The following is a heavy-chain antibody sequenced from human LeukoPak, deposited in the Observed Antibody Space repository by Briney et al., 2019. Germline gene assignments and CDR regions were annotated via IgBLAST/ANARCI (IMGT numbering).Heavy chain of an antibody. CDR3: ARNMTYYGTDY. Sequence: ASVKVSCKASGYTFTGYYMHWVRQAPGQGLEWMGWINPNSGGTNYAQKFQGRVTMTRDTSISTAYMELSRLTADDTAVYYCARNMTYYGTDYWGQGTLVTVSS. J-gene: IGHJ4*02. CDR2: INPNSGGT. D-gene: IGHD3-10*01. CDR1: GYTFTGYY. V-gene: IGHV1-2*02.